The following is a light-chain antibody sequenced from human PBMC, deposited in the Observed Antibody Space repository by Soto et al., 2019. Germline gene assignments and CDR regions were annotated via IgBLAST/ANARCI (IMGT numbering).Light chain of an antibody. Sequence: DIQMTQSPSTLSASVGDRFTITCLASQSISSWLAWYQQKPGKAPKLLIYDASSLESGVTSRFSGSGSGTEFTLTISSLQPDDFATYYCQQLFDSPITVGQGTRLEIK. CDR3: QQLFDSPIT. CDR1: QSISSW. CDR2: DAS. J-gene: IGKJ5*01. V-gene: IGKV1-5*01.